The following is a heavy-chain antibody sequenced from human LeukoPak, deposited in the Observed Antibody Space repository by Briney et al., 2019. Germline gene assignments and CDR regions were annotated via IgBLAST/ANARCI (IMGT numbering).Heavy chain of an antibody. CDR1: GFTFDDYA. Sequence: PGGSLRLSCVASGFTFDDYAMHWVRQAPGKGLEWVSAISNNGGYTYYADSVQGRFTISRDNSKSTLCLQMNSLRAEDTAVYYCAKQLGYCSDGSCYFPYWGQGTLVTVSS. D-gene: IGHD2-15*01. CDR3: AKQLGYCSDGSCYFPY. J-gene: IGHJ4*02. CDR2: ISNNGGYT. V-gene: IGHV3-23*01.